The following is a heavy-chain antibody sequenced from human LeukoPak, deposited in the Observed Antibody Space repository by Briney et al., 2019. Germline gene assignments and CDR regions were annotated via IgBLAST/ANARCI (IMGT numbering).Heavy chain of an antibody. Sequence: PGGSLRLSSAASGFTFSNYWMHWVRQAPGKGLVWVSRINSDGINTSYADSVKGRFTISGDNAKNTLNLQMNSLRAEDTAVYYCARDLGQYYDTSDNWFDPWGQGTLVTVSS. V-gene: IGHV3-74*01. D-gene: IGHD3-22*01. CDR3: ARDLGQYYDTSDNWFDP. J-gene: IGHJ5*02. CDR1: GFTFSNYW. CDR2: INSDGINT.